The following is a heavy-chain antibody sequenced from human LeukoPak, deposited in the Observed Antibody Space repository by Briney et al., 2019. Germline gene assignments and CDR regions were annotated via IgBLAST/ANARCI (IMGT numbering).Heavy chain of an antibody. CDR3: ASSSGGSYGGAFDY. Sequence: SETLSLTCTVSGGSISSYYWSWIRRPPGKGLEWIGYIYYSGSTNYNPSLKSRVTISVGTSKNQFSLKLSSVTAADTAVYYCASSSGGSYGGAFDYWGQGTLVTVSS. V-gene: IGHV4-59*01. CDR2: IYYSGST. J-gene: IGHJ4*02. CDR1: GGSISSYY. D-gene: IGHD1-26*01.